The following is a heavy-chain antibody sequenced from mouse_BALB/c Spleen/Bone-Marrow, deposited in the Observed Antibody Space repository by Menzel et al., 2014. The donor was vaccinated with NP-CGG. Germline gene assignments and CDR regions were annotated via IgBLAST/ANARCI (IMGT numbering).Heavy chain of an antibody. CDR2: ISYSGST. V-gene: IGHV3-8*02. J-gene: IGHJ3*01. CDR3: VRRAYYRNEGWFAY. Sequence: EVMLVESGPSLVKPSQPLSLTCSVTGDSITSGYWNWIRKFPGNKLEYMGYISYSGSTYYNPSLKSRISITRDTSKNQYYLQLNSGTTDDTATYYCVRRAYYRNEGWFAYWGQGTLVTVSA. CDR1: GDSITSGY. D-gene: IGHD2-14*01.